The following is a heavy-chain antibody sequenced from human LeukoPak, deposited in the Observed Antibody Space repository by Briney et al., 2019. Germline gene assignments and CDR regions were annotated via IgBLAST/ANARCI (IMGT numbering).Heavy chain of an antibody. CDR1: GFTFSSYA. Sequence: GGSLRLSCAASGFTFSSYAMSWVRQAPGKGLEWVSAISGSGGSTYYADSVKGRLTISRDNSKNTLYLQMNSLRAEDTAVYYCAKSPYGDYAGFSFDYWGQGTLVTVSS. CDR2: ISGSGGST. V-gene: IGHV3-23*01. J-gene: IGHJ4*02. CDR3: AKSPYGDYAGFSFDY. D-gene: IGHD4-17*01.